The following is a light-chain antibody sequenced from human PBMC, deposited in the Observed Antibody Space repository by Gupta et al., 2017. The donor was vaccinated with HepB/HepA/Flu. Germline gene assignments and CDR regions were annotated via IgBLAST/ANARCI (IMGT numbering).Light chain of an antibody. V-gene: IGLV3-19*01. J-gene: IGLJ2*01. CDR1: SLRSYY. CDR3: NSRDSSGNVV. CDR2: GKN. Sequence: SSELTQDPAVSVALGQTVRIKCQGDSLRSYYASWYQQKPGQAPVLVIHGKNNRPSGIPDRFSGSSSGNTASLTITGAQAEDEADYYCNSRDSSGNVVFGGGTKLTVL.